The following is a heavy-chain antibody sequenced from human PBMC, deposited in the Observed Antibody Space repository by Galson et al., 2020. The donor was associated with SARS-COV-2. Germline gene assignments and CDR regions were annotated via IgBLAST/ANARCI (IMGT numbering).Heavy chain of an antibody. D-gene: IGHD6-13*01. CDR1: GFSLSTSGMC. J-gene: IGHJ4*02. V-gene: IGHV2-70*17. CDR2: IDWDDDK. Sequence: SGPTLVKPKQTLTLTCTFSGFSLSTSGMCVSWIRQPPGKALEWLARIDWDDDKFYSTSLKTRLTISKDTSKNQVVLTMTNMDPVDTATYYCARISSSSWGYYFDYWGQGTLVTVSS. CDR3: ARISSSSWGYYFDY.